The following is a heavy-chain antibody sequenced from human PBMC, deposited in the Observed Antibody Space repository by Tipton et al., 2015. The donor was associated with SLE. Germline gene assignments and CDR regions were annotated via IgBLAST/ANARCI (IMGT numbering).Heavy chain of an antibody. CDR2: IDPVGSET. CDR3: ARGYDDTPGYLGS. Sequence: SLRLSCAASGFTFSAYVMNWVRQAPGKGLEWVANIDPVGSETYYVDSVKGRFTISRDNANSSLYLQMSSLRAEDTAVYFCARGYDDTPGYLGSWGQGTLVTVSS. CDR1: GFTFSAYV. D-gene: IGHD3-3*01. J-gene: IGHJ4*02. V-gene: IGHV3-7*01.